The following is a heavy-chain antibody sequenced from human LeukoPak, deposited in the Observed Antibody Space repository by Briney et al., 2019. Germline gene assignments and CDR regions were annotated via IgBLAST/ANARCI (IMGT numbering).Heavy chain of an antibody. CDR1: GYTFTSYG. V-gene: IGHV1-18*01. Sequence: GASVKVSCKASGYTFTSYGISWVRQAPGQGLEWMGWISAYNGNTNYAQKLQGRVTMTTDTSTSTAYMELRSLRSDDTAVYYCARDLRGPRTAGTRNAFDIWGQGTMVTVSS. CDR3: ARDLRGPRTAGTRNAFDI. J-gene: IGHJ3*02. D-gene: IGHD1-7*01. CDR2: ISAYNGNT.